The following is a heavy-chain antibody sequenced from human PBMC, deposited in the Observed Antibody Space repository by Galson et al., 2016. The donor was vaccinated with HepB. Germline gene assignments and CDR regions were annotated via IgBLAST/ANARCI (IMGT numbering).Heavy chain of an antibody. CDR2: ISSSSTAI. CDR3: AGEARLRDVDS. D-gene: IGHD3-3*01. Sequence: SLRLSCAASGFTFSDYYMSWIRQAPGKGLEWVSYISSSSTAILYAASVKGRFTVSKDNAKSSLYLQMNSLRAEDTAVYYCAGEARLRDVDSWGQGTLVTVSS. V-gene: IGHV3-11*01. CDR1: GFTFSDYY. J-gene: IGHJ5*01.